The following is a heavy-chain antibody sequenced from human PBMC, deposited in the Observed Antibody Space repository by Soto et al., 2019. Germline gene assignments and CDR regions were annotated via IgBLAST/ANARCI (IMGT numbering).Heavy chain of an antibody. Sequence: GGSLRLSCAASGFTFSSYGMYWVRQAPGKGLEWGAVISYDGSNKYYADSVKGRFTISRDNSKNTLYLQMNSPRAEDTAVYYCAKAPSPCSGGSCYVDYWGQGALVTVSS. J-gene: IGHJ4*02. CDR1: GFTFSSYG. V-gene: IGHV3-30*18. CDR3: AKAPSPCSGGSCYVDY. CDR2: ISYDGSNK. D-gene: IGHD2-15*01.